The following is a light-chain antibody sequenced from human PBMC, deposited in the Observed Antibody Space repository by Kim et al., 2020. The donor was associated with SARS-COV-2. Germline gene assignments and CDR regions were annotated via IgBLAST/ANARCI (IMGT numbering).Light chain of an antibody. CDR3: SSYAGSNNLV. J-gene: IGLJ2*01. V-gene: IGLV2-8*01. Sequence: GQSVPVACTGTGSDVGGYNYVSWYQQHPGKAPKLMIYEVSKRPSGVPDRFSGSKSGNTASLTVSGLQAEDEADYYCSSYAGSNNLVFGGGTQLTVL. CDR1: GSDVGGYNY. CDR2: EVS.